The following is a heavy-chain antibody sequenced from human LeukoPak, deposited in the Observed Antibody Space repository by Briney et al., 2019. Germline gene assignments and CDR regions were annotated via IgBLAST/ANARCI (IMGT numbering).Heavy chain of an antibody. CDR2: ISSSSTYI. V-gene: IGHV3-21*01. Sequence: GGSLRLSCAASEFTFSSYSMNWVRQAPGKGLEWVSSISSSSTYIYYADSVKGRFTISRDNAKNSLYLQMNSLRAEDTAVYYCARDGSTVTNYYFDYWGQGTLVTVSS. D-gene: IGHD4-11*01. J-gene: IGHJ4*02. CDR3: ARDGSTVTNYYFDY. CDR1: EFTFSSYS.